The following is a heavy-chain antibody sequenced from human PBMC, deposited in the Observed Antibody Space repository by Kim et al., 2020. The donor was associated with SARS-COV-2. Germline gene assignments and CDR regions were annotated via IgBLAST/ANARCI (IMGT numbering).Heavy chain of an antibody. J-gene: IGHJ6*02. Sequence: ASVKVSCKASGYTFTSYDINWVRQATGQGLEWMGWMNPNSGNTGYAQKFQGRVTMTRNTSISTAYMELSSLRSEDTAVYYCARGSRIEWYYYYYYGMDVWGQGTTVTVSS. D-gene: IGHD3-3*01. V-gene: IGHV1-8*01. CDR1: GYTFTSYD. CDR2: MNPNSGNT. CDR3: ARGSRIEWYYYYYYGMDV.